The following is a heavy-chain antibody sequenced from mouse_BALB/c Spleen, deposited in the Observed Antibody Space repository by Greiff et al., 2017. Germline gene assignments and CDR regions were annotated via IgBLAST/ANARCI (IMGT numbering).Heavy chain of an antibody. D-gene: IGHD1-2*01. CDR1: GFTFSSYA. CDR3: ARGSLYGYSAY. Sequence: EVKLEESGGGLVKPGGSLKLSCAASGFTFSSYAMSWVRQTPEKRLEWVASISSGGSTYYPDSVKGRFTISRDNARNILYLQMSSLRSEDTAMYYCARGSLYGYSAYWGQGTLVTVSA. V-gene: IGHV5-6-5*01. CDR2: ISSGGST. J-gene: IGHJ3*01.